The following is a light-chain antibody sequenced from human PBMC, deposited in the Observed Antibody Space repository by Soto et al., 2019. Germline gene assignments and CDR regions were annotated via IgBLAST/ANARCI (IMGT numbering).Light chain of an antibody. CDR2: GAS. J-gene: IGKJ4*01. CDR3: QQYNNWPPNT. V-gene: IGKV3-15*01. CDR1: QSVSSN. Sequence: EIVMTQSPATLSVSPGERATLSCRASQSVSSNLACYQQKPGQAPRLLIYGASTRATGIPARFSGSGSGTEFTLTISSLQSEDFAVYYCQQYNNWPPNTFGGGTKVEIK.